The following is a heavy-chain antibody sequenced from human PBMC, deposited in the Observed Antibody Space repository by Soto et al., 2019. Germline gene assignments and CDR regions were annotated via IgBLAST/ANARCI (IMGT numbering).Heavy chain of an antibody. CDR2: ISDSGGLT. J-gene: IGHJ6*02. CDR3: GKGSAATNYFYYATDV. V-gene: IGHV3-23*01. CDR1: GFAFSSHP. Sequence: VQLLESGGDLVHPGGSLRLSCAASGFAFSSHPMSWVRQAPERGLEWVSGISDSGGLTYNADSVKGRFTISRDNSKKTLYLQMNSLRGEDTAVYYCGKGSAATNYFYYATDVWGQGTTVTVSS. D-gene: IGHD2-15*01.